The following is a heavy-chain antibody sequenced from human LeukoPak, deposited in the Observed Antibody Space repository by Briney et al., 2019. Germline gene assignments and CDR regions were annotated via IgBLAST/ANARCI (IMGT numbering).Heavy chain of an antibody. J-gene: IGHJ4*02. D-gene: IGHD3-10*01. CDR1: GYSISSGYY. CDR2: IYYSGST. V-gene: IGHV4-38-2*02. Sequence: SETLSLTCTVSGYSISSGYYWGWIRQPPGKGLEWIGSIYYSGSTYYNPSLKSRVTISVDTSKNQFSLKLSSVTAADTAVYFCARHRNYYGSGSYRAKFDYWGQGTLVTVSS. CDR3: ARHRNYYGSGSYRAKFDY.